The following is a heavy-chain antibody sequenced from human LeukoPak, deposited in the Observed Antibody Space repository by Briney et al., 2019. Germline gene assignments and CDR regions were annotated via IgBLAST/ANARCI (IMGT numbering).Heavy chain of an antibody. D-gene: IGHD2-2*01. CDR1: GYTFTGYY. CDR3: ARDRRGRYCSSISCYLGCFDP. Sequence: GASVKVSCKASGYTFTGYYMHWVRQAPGQGLEWMGWINPNSGGTNYAQRFQGRVTMTRDTSISTAYMELSSLRSDDTAVYYCARDRRGRYCSSISCYLGCFDPWGQGTLVTVSS. V-gene: IGHV1-2*02. J-gene: IGHJ5*02. CDR2: INPNSGGT.